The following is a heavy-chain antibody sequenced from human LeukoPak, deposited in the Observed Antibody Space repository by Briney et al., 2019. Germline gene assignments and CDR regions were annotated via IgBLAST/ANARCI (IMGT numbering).Heavy chain of an antibody. CDR1: GFTFSRYA. Sequence: GGSLRLSCAASGFTFSRYAMNWVRQAPGKGLQWVSVISGSGGSTYYADSVKGRFTISRDNAKNSLYLQMNSLRAEDTAVYYCARDPGGATAYYDFWSGYCDPWGQGTLVTVSS. D-gene: IGHD3-3*01. CDR3: ARDPGGATAYYDFWSGYCDP. J-gene: IGHJ5*02. CDR2: ISGSGGST. V-gene: IGHV3-23*01.